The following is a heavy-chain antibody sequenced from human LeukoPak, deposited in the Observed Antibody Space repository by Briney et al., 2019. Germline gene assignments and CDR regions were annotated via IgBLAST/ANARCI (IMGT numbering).Heavy chain of an antibody. Sequence: SETLSLTCTVSGGSISSHYWSWIRQPPGKGLQWIGYIYYSGSTNYNPSLKSRVTISVDTSKNQFSLKLSSVTAADTAVYYCALSTNYYYYYYYMDVWGKRTKVTVSS. CDR3: ALSTNYYYYYYYMDV. CDR2: IYYSGST. J-gene: IGHJ6*03. V-gene: IGHV4-59*11. D-gene: IGHD2/OR15-2a*01. CDR1: GGSISSHY.